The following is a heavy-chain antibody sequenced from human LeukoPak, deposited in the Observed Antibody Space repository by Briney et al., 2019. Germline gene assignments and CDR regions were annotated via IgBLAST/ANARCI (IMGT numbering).Heavy chain of an antibody. J-gene: IGHJ4*02. V-gene: IGHV3-23*01. Sequence: PEGSLILSCAASGFTFSSYAMNWVRQAPGKGLEWVSVLSGSGGSTVYADSVKGRFTISRDNSKNTLYLQMNSLRVEDTAVYYCAKATVPAMVAHFDYWGQGTLVTVSS. CDR1: GFTFSSYA. CDR3: AKATVPAMVAHFDY. CDR2: LSGSGGST. D-gene: IGHD5-18*01.